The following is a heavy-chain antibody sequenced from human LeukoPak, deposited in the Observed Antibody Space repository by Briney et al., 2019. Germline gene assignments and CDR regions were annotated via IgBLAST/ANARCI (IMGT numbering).Heavy chain of an antibody. Sequence: SVKVSCKASGGTFSSYAISWVRQAPGQGLEWMGGIIPIFGTANYAQKFQGRVTITTDKSTSTAYMELSSLRSEDTAVYYCARTAYYYDSSGHKSGYYYYYMDVWGKGTTVTVSS. CDR1: GGTFSSYA. CDR2: IIPIFGTA. J-gene: IGHJ6*03. D-gene: IGHD3-22*01. CDR3: ARTAYYYDSSGHKSGYYYYYMDV. V-gene: IGHV1-69*05.